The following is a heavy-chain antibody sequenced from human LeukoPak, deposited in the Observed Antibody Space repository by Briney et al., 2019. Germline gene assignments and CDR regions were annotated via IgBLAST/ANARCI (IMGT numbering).Heavy chain of an antibody. Sequence: PSQTLSLTCTVSGGSISSGSYYWSWIRQPAGKGLEWIGRIYTSGSTNYNPSLKSRVTISVDTSKNQFSLKLSSVTAADTAVYYCASLRLLRYFDWLPSDYYYGVDVWGQGTTVTVSS. V-gene: IGHV4-61*02. CDR1: GGSISSGSYY. D-gene: IGHD3-9*01. CDR3: ASLRLLRYFDWLPSDYYYGVDV. J-gene: IGHJ6*02. CDR2: IYTSGST.